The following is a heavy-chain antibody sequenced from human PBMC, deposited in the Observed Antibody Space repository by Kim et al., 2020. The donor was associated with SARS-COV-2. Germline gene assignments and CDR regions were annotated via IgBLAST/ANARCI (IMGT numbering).Heavy chain of an antibody. Sequence: GRFTISRDKSKNTLYLQMNSLRAEDTAVYYCAKGRRVATMTGGLWFDPWGQGTLVTVSS. J-gene: IGHJ5*02. CDR3: AKGRRVATMTGGLWFDP. D-gene: IGHD5-12*01. V-gene: IGHV3-23*01.